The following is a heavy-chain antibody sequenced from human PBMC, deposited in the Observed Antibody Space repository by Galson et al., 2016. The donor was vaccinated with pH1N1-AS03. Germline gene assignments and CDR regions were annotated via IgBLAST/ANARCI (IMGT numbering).Heavy chain of an antibody. D-gene: IGHD4-17*01. Sequence: SETLSLTCTVSGGSISSSSCYWGWIRQPPGKGLEWIGSIYYSGSTYYNPSLKSRVTISVDTSKNQFSLKLSSVTAADTAVYYCARRVYGDYVNWFDPWGQGTLVTVSS. CDR3: ARRVYGDYVNWFDP. CDR1: GGSISSSSCY. CDR2: IYYSGST. V-gene: IGHV4-39*01. J-gene: IGHJ5*02.